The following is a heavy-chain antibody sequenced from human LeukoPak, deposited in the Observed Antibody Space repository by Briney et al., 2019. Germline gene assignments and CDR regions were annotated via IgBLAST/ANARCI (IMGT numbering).Heavy chain of an antibody. J-gene: IGHJ4*02. CDR3: ATTYYYDSSPE. CDR1: GFTFRSSA. V-gene: IGHV3-23*01. Sequence: GGSLRLSCAASGFTFRSSAMSWVRQAPGKGLEWVSAISGSGGSTYYADSVKGRFTISRDNSKNTLYLQMNSLRAEDTALYYCATTYYYDSSPEGGQGTLVTVSS. D-gene: IGHD3-22*01. CDR2: ISGSGGST.